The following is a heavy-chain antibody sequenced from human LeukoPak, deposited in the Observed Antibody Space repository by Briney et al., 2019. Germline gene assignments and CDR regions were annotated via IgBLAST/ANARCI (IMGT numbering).Heavy chain of an antibody. CDR2: INHSGST. Sequence: SETLSLTCAVYGGSFSGYYWSWIRQPPGKGLEWIGEINHSGSTNYNPSLKSQVTISVDTSKNQFSLKLSSVTAADTAVYYCARSAVAGTLAYFQHWGQGTLVTVSS. V-gene: IGHV4-34*01. J-gene: IGHJ1*01. CDR1: GGSFSGYY. CDR3: ARSAVAGTLAYFQH. D-gene: IGHD6-19*01.